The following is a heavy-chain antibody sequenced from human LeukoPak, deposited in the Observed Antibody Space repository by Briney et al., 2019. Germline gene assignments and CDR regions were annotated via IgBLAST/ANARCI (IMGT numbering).Heavy chain of an antibody. J-gene: IGHJ4*02. CDR3: TKERGPY. Sequence: GGSLRLSCAASGFIFSSDEMTWVRQAPGKGLESVSFISSSADTILYADSVKGRFTISRDNGKNALYLQMNSLRAEDTAVYYCTKERGPYWGQGTLVTVSS. CDR1: GFIFSSDE. CDR2: ISSSADTI. V-gene: IGHV3-48*03.